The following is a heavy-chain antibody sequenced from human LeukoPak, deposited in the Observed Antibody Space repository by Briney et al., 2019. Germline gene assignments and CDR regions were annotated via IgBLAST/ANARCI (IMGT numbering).Heavy chain of an antibody. CDR1: GYTFTGYY. CDR2: IIPNSGGT. D-gene: IGHD4-17*01. Sequence: GASVKVSCKASGYTFTGYYLHWLRQAPGQGLEWLGWIIPNSGGTNYAQKFQGRVTVTEDTSTDTAYMELSSLRSEDTAVYYCARDLDYGDYSEYFRHWGQGTLVTVSS. J-gene: IGHJ1*01. V-gene: IGHV1-2*02. CDR3: ARDLDYGDYSEYFRH.